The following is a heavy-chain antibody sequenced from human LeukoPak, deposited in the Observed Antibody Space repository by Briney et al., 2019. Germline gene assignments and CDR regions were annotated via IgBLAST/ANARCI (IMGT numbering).Heavy chain of an antibody. J-gene: IGHJ4*02. D-gene: IGHD2/OR15-2a*01. CDR3: AKDPGAFPYFFDS. Sequence: GGSLRLSYEASGFTFRNYAMNWVRQSPGKGLEYVSGISGSGQSPYYAASVRGRFTISRDNSNNTLYLQMNSLRAEDTAVYYCAKDPGAFPYFFDSWGQGTLVTVSS. CDR1: GFTFRNYA. V-gene: IGHV3-23*01. CDR2: ISGSGQSP.